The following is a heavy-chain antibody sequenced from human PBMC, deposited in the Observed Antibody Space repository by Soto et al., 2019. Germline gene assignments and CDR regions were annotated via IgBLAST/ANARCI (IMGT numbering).Heavy chain of an antibody. J-gene: IGHJ5*02. D-gene: IGHD2-2*01. CDR3: ARVRCSTTTCYLRRGRFDP. CDR1: GGSFSGYY. V-gene: IGHV4-34*01. CDR2: IKHSGST. Sequence: QVQLQQWGAGLLKPSETLSLTCAVYGGSFSGYYWNWIRQPPGKGLEWIGEIKHSGSTNYNPSLKRRVTISADTSKSQFSLRLSSVTAADTAVYYCARVRCSTTTCYLRRGRFDPWGQGTLVTVSS.